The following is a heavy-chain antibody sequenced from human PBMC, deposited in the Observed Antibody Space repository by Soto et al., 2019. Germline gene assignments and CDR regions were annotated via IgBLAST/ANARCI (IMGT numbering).Heavy chain of an antibody. D-gene: IGHD5-18*01. J-gene: IGHJ4*02. CDR2: INPSGGST. CDR3: ARDTAMPEGDY. CDR1: GYTFTSYY. Sequence: ASGKVSSKAPGYTFTSYYMDWGRQAPGQGLEWMGIINPSGGSTSYAQKFQGRVTMTRDTSTSTVYMELSSLRSEDTAVYYCARDTAMPEGDYWGQGTLVTVSS. V-gene: IGHV1-46*01.